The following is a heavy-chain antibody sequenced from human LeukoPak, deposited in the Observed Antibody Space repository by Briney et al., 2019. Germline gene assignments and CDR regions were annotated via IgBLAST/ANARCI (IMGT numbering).Heavy chain of an antibody. CDR3: ARVPKKDDSSGYYLSLDY. CDR2: INLDGSEK. V-gene: IGHV3-7*01. Sequence: SGGSLRLSCAASGFTFSSYWMSWVRQAPGKGLEWVADINLDGSEKYYVDSVKGRFTISRDNAKNTLYLQMNSLRAEDTAVYYCARVPKKDDSSGYYLSLDYWGQGTLVTVSS. D-gene: IGHD3-22*01. J-gene: IGHJ4*02. CDR1: GFTFSSYW.